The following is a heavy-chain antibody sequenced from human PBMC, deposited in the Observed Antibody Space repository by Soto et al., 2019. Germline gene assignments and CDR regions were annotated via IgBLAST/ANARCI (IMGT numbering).Heavy chain of an antibody. J-gene: IGHJ6*04. D-gene: IGHD1-7*01. CDR2: INPNSGGT. V-gene: IGHV1-2*02. CDR1: GYTVTDYY. CDR3: ARKLELRGSYYYYYDMDV. Sequence: ASVKVSCKASGYTVTDYYMHWVRQAPGQGLEWMGWINPNSGGTNYAQKFQGRVTMTRDTSISTAYMELSRLRSDDTAVYYCARKLELRGSYYYYYDMDVWGKGTTVTVSS.